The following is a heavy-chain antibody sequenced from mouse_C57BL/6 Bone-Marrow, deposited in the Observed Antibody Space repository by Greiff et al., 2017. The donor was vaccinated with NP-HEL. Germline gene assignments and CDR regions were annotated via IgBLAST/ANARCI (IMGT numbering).Heavy chain of an antibody. J-gene: IGHJ2*01. V-gene: IGHV5-12*01. CDR2: ISNGGGST. CDR1: GFTFSDYY. CDR3: ARGDGYYADC. Sequence: EVKVVESGGGLVQPGGSLKLSCAASGFTFSDYYMYWVRQTPEKRLEWVAYISNGGGSTYYPATVQGRFTISRDNATNTLYLQISRLKSEDTAMYYCARGDGYYADCWGQGTTLTVSS. D-gene: IGHD2-3*01.